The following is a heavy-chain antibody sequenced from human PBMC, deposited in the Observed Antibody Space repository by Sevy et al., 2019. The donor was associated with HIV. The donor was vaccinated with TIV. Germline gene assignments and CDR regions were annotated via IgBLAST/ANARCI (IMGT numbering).Heavy chain of an antibody. CDR3: ARDLDRHSSCWQPDY. CDR1: GGSISSYY. CDR2: IYTSGST. Sequence: SETLSLTCTVSGGSISSYYWSWIRQPAGKGLEWIGRIYTSGSTNYNPSLKSRVTMSVDTSKNQFSLKLSSVTAADTAVYYCARDLDRHSSCWQPDYWGQGTLVTVSS. V-gene: IGHV4-4*07. J-gene: IGHJ4*02. D-gene: IGHD6-19*01.